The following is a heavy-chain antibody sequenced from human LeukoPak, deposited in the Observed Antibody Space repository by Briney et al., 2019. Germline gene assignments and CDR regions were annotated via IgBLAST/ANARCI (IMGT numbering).Heavy chain of an antibody. V-gene: IGHV3-20*04. D-gene: IGHD6-13*01. CDR2: INWNGGST. CDR1: GFTLGDYG. Sequence: GGSLRLSCAASGFTLGDYGMSWVRQAPGKGLEWVSGINWNGGSTGYADSVKGRYTISRDNAKNSLYLQMNSLRAEDTAVYYCAKDRVGGSSWFFDYWGQGTLVTVSS. CDR3: AKDRVGGSSWFFDY. J-gene: IGHJ4*02.